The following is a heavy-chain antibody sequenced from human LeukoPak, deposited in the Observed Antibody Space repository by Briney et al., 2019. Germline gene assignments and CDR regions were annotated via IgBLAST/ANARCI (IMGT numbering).Heavy chain of an antibody. CDR1: GFTFSNYA. CDR3: AKWGDYDVLTGYYDPDY. V-gene: IGHV3-23*01. Sequence: GRSLRLSCVASGFTFSNYAMSWVRQAPGKGLEWVSAITGSGGITYYADSVKGRFTISRDNSKNTLYLQMNSLRAEDTAVYYCAKWGDYDVLTGYYDPDYWGQGTLVTVSS. D-gene: IGHD3-9*01. J-gene: IGHJ4*02. CDR2: ITGSGGIT.